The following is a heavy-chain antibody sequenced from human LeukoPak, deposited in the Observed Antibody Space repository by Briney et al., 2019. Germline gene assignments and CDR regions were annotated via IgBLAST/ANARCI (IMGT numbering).Heavy chain of an antibody. V-gene: IGHV3-23*01. Sequence: GSLRLSCAASGFTFSTYAMIWVRQAPGKGLEWVSAISGSGGNTYYTDSVKGRFTISRDNSKNTLYLQMNSLRAEDTAVYYCARVWDRSGWSRFGPWGQGTRVTVSS. CDR2: ISGSGGNT. CDR3: ARVWDRSGWSRFGP. D-gene: IGHD6-19*01. CDR1: GFTFSTYA. J-gene: IGHJ5*02.